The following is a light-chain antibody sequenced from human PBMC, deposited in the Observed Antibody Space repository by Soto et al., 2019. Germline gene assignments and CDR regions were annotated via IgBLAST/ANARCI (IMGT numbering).Light chain of an antibody. CDR2: TND. V-gene: IGLV1-44*01. Sequence: QPVLTQPPSASGTPGQRVTISCSGSASNIGSNTVNWYQHLPGTAPKVLINTNDQRPSGVPDRFSGSKSGTSASLAISGLQSDDEADYYCATWDDNLNGPVFGGGTKLTVL. CDR1: ASNIGSNT. J-gene: IGLJ3*02. CDR3: ATWDDNLNGPV.